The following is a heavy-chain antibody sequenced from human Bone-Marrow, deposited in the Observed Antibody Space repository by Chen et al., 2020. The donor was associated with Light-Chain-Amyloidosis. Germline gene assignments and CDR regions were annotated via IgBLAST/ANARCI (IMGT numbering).Heavy chain of an antibody. CDR1: GFSFSNYA. CDR2: ISPSGGRT. V-gene: IGHV3-23*01. J-gene: IGHJ5*01. CDR3: AKDGKEWLPDA. Sequence: EVQLLESGGGLVQPRGSLRLSCAASGFSFSNYAMSWVRQAPGKGLEWVSAISPSGGRTYYADSVKGRLTISRDNSENTLYLQMNSLRVEDTAVYYCAKDGKEWLPDAWGHGTLVTVSS. D-gene: IGHD3-3*01.